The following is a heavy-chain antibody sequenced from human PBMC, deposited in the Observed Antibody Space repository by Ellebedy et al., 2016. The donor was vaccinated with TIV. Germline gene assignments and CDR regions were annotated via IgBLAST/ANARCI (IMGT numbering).Heavy chain of an antibody. V-gene: IGHV3-49*03. CDR3: TTDKWQ. CDR1: GFNFNKYA. J-gene: IGHJ4*02. D-gene: IGHD2-8*01. CDR2: IRRKAYGERT. Sequence: GESLKISXTVSGFNFNKYAMSWFRQAPGKGLEWVGFIRRKAYGERTEYAASVKGRFTISRDDSKNTVHLQMSSPKTEDTATYYCTTDKWQWGQGTLVTVSS.